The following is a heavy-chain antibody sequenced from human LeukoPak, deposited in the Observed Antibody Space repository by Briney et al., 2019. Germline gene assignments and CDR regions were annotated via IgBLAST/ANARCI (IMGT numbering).Heavy chain of an antibody. CDR2: IYYSGST. CDR1: GGSISSYY. CDR3: ARTRTSSGWYRSPWFDP. D-gene: IGHD6-19*01. Sequence: SETLSLTCTVSGGSISSYYWSWIRQPPGKGLEWIGYIYYSGSTNYNPSLKSRVTISVDTSKNQFSLKLGSVTAADTAVYYCARTRTSSGWYRSPWFDPWGQGTLVTVSS. J-gene: IGHJ5*02. V-gene: IGHV4-59*01.